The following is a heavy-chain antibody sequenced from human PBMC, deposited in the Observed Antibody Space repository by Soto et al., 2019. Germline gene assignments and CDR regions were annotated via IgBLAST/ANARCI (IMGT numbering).Heavy chain of an antibody. CDR3: ANSYSERYFDY. Sequence: GGSLRLSSAASGFTFNSYAMNWVRQAPGKGLEWVSGISGSGGSTNYADSVKGRFTISRDNSKKMLYLQMNSLRAEDTAIYYCANSYSERYFDYWGQGTLVTVSS. CDR1: GFTFNSYA. V-gene: IGHV3-23*01. CDR2: ISGSGGST. J-gene: IGHJ4*02. D-gene: IGHD1-26*01.